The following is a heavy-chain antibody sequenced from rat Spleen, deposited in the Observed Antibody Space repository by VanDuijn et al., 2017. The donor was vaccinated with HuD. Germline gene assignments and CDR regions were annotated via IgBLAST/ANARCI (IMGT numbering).Heavy chain of an antibody. J-gene: IGHJ2*01. V-gene: IGHV5-25*01. D-gene: IGHD1-10*01. CDR1: GFTFSNYY. CDR3: AKDKGEYNNLFDY. Sequence: EVQLVESGGDLMQPGRSMNFSCAASGFTFSNYYMAWVRQAPTKGLEWVASISPSGGDSYYPDSMKGRFTISRDYAKSTLYLQMDSLRSEDTATYYCAKDKGEYNNLFDYWGQGVMVTVTS. CDR2: ISPSGGDS.